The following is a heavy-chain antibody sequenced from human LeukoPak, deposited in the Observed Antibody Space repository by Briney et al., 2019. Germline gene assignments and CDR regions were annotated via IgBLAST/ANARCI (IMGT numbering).Heavy chain of an antibody. CDR3: AKLYAPGSYWDALDI. V-gene: IGHV3-23*01. CDR1: GFTFSSYA. CDR2: FSASGGST. Sequence: PGGSLRLSCAASGFTFSSYAMSWVRQAPGKGLEWVSTFSASGGSTYYADAVKGRFTISRDNSKNTLYLQMNSLRAEDTAVYYCAKLYAPGSYWDALDIWGQGTMVTVSS. D-gene: IGHD3-10*01. J-gene: IGHJ3*02.